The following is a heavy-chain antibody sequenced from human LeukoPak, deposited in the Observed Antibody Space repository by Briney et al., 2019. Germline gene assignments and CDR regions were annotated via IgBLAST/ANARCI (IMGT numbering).Heavy chain of an antibody. CDR1: GGSIRNYY. CDR3: ARGGYSYGYLNWFDP. Sequence: SETLFLTCTVSGGSIRNYYWNWMRQSPGKGLEWVGHIFYNGNSNYNPSLKSRVTISLDTSKNQFSLKMTSVTAADTAVYYCARGGYSYGYLNWFDPWGQGILVTVSS. V-gene: IGHV4-59*01. CDR2: IFYNGNS. D-gene: IGHD5-18*01. J-gene: IGHJ5*02.